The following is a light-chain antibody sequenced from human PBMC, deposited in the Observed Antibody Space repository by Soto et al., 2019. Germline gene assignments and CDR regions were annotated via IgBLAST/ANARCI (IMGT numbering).Light chain of an antibody. J-gene: IGLJ2*01. CDR3: SSYTSSSPHVV. CDR1: RSDVGGYNY. CDR2: DVS. V-gene: IGLV2-14*01. Sequence: QLVLTQPASVSGSPGQSSTISCTVTRSDVGGYNYVSWYQQHPGKAPKLMIYDVSNRPSGVSSRFSGSKSGNTASLTISGLEAEDEADYYCSSYTSSSPHVVFGGGTKLT.